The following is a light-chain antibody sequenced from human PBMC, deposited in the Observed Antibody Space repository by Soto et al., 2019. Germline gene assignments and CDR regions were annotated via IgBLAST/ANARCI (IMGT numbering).Light chain of an antibody. CDR2: DAS. CDR1: QSVSSY. V-gene: IGKV3-11*01. CDR3: QQRSTWGFT. Sequence: EIVLTQSPATLSLSPGERATLSCRASQSVSSYLAWYQQKPGQAPRLLIYDASNRATGIPARFSGSGSGTDFTLTISSLEPVDFAVYYCQQRSTWGFTFGPGTKVDIK. J-gene: IGKJ3*01.